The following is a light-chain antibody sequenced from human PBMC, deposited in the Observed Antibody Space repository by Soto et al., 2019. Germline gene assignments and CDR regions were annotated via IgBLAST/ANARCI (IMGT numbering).Light chain of an antibody. CDR2: GAS. CDR1: QSVSSN. CDR3: QQYNNWPPSIT. Sequence: EIVMTQSPSTLSVSPGERATLSCRASQSVSSNLVWYQQKPGQAPRLLIYGASTRATGIPARFSGSGSGTEFTLTISSLQSEDFAVYSCQQYNNWPPSITFGQGTRLEIK. V-gene: IGKV3-15*01. J-gene: IGKJ5*01.